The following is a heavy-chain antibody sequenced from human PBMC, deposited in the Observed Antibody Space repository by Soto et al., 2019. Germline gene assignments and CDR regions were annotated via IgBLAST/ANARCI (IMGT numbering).Heavy chain of an antibody. D-gene: IGHD6-13*01. Sequence: ASVKVSCKASGYTFTGYYMHWVRQAPGQGLEWMGWINPNSGGTNYAQKCQGRVTMTRDTSISTAYMELSRLRSDDTAVYYCARDRIAAAGINWFDPWGQGTLVTVSS. CDR3: ARDRIAAAGINWFDP. V-gene: IGHV1-2*02. CDR1: GYTFTGYY. CDR2: INPNSGGT. J-gene: IGHJ5*02.